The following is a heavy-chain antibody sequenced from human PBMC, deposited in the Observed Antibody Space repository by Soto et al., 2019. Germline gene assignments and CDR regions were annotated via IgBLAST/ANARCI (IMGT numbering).Heavy chain of an antibody. CDR3: AREWSAFDY. D-gene: IGHD2-15*01. J-gene: IGHJ4*02. Sequence: SETLSLTCTVSGDSFSRYKWSWIRQPPGKGLEYIGYMYSSGYTDYNPSLKSRVTMSLDTSKNQYSLKLTSATAAYTAVYYCAREWSAFDYWGQGTLVTVSS. V-gene: IGHV4-59*01. CDR1: GDSFSRYK. CDR2: MYSSGYT.